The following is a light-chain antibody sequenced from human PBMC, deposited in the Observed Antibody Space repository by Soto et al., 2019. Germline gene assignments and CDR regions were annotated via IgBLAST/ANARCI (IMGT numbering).Light chain of an antibody. CDR3: TSFTSSSTGV. Sequence: QSALTQPRSVSGSPGQSVTISCTGTSSDVGGYNYVSWFQQHPGKAPKLKIYEVSNRPSGVSNRFSGSKSGYTASLTISELQAEDEADYYCTSFTSSSTGVFGGGTKVTVL. CDR1: SSDVGGYNY. V-gene: IGLV2-14*03. CDR2: EVS. J-gene: IGLJ3*02.